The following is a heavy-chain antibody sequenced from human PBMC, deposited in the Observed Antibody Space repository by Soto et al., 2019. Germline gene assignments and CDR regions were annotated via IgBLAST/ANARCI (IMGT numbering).Heavy chain of an antibody. Sequence: LKISCKGSGYSFTSNWIGWVRQMPGKGLEWMGIIYPGDSDTRYSPSFQGQVTISADKSINTAYLQWSSLKASDTAMYYCARHSGSYHYYYYGMDVWGQGTTVTVSS. J-gene: IGHJ6*02. V-gene: IGHV5-51*01. CDR2: IYPGDSDT. D-gene: IGHD1-26*01. CDR1: GYSFTSNW. CDR3: ARHSGSYHYYYYGMDV.